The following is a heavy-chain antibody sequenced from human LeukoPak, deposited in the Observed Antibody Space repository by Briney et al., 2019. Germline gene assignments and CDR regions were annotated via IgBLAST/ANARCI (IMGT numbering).Heavy chain of an antibody. V-gene: IGHV3-23*01. D-gene: IGHD6-19*01. Sequence: GGSLRLSCAASGFTFNNYAMSWVGQAPGKGLEWVSAISGSGGSTYYADSVKGRFTISRDNSKNTLYLQMNSLRAEDTAVYYCAKGGGYSGWYDYWGQGTLVTVSS. CDR2: ISGSGGST. CDR1: GFTFNNYA. CDR3: AKGGGYSGWYDY. J-gene: IGHJ4*02.